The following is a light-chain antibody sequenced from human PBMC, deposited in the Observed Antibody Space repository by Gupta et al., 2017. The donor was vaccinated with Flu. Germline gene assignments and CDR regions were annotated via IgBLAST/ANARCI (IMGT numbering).Light chain of an antibody. CDR1: TSNIGAGYD. CDR2: DNV. CDR3: QSYDSGLNAYV. J-gene: IGLJ1*01. Sequence: QSVLAQPPSVSGAPGQRVTISCTGSTSNIGAGYDVQWYQHRPETAPKLLIYDNVDRPSGVPDRFSGSKSGISASLAITGLQVDDEADYYCQSYDSGLNAYVFGTGTKVTVL. V-gene: IGLV1-40*01.